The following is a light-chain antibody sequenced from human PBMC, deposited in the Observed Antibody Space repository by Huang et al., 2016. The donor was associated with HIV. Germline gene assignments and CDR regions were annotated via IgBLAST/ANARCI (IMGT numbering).Light chain of an antibody. CDR2: SAS. J-gene: IGKJ1*01. Sequence: IQMTQSPSSLSASVGDRVTITCRASQSIGTYLNWYQLKVGKAPKLWIYSASYLQDGVSARFSVSGSGTDFTLTINSLQPEDIATYYCQQIYNTPPWTFDQGTKVEI. CDR3: QQIYNTPPWT. CDR1: QSIGTY. V-gene: IGKV1-39*01.